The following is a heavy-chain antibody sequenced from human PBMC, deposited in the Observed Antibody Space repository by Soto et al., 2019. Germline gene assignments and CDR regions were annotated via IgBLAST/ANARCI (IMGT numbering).Heavy chain of an antibody. D-gene: IGHD3-22*01. CDR3: AADLYDSSDVKDLGVY. CDR2: IVIGRGNT. CDR1: GFTFTSSA. J-gene: IGHJ4*02. Sequence: AVKVSCKASGFTFTSSAVQWVRQARGQRLEWIGWIVIGRGNTNYAQKFQERVTITRDMSTSTAYMELSSLRSEDTAVYYCAADLYDSSDVKDLGVYWGRGTLVTVSS. V-gene: IGHV1-58*01.